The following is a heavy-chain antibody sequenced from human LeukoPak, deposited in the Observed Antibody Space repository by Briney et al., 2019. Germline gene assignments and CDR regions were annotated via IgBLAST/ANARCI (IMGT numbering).Heavy chain of an antibody. J-gene: IGHJ4*02. CDR3: ARFLERRRYCSSTSCLPYFDY. CDR2: IYYSGST. V-gene: IGHV4-30-4*08. Sequence: TLSLTCTVSGGSISSGDYYWSWIRQPPGKGLEWIGYIYYSGSTYYNPSLKSRVTISVDTSKNQFSLKLSSVTAADTAVYYCARFLERRRYCSSTSCLPYFDYWGQGTLVTVSS. CDR1: GGSISSGDYY. D-gene: IGHD2-2*01.